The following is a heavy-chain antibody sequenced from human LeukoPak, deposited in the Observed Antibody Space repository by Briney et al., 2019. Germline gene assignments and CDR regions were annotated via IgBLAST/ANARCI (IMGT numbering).Heavy chain of an antibody. CDR3: ARESHFSGTSYDAFDI. V-gene: IGHV1-69*05. D-gene: IGHD2-2*01. Sequence: GASVKVSCKASGGTFSSYAISWVRQAPGQGLEWMGGIIPIFGTANYAQKFQGRVTITTDESTSTAYMELSSLRSEDTAVYYCARESHFSGTSYDAFDIWGQGTMVTVSS. J-gene: IGHJ3*02. CDR1: GGTFSSYA. CDR2: IIPIFGTA.